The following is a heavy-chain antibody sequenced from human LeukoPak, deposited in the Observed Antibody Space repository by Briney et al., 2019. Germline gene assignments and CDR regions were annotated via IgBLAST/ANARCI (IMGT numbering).Heavy chain of an antibody. D-gene: IGHD3-16*01. CDR2: ISGSGSTI. V-gene: IGHV3-48*03. Sequence: GGSLRLSCAASGFTFSSYEMNWVRQAPGKGLEWVSYISGSGSTIYYADSVKGRFTIYRDNAKNLLYLQIHGLEAEDTAVYYCARVSYGYVWGTPYAFDIWGQGTMVTVSS. CDR3: ARVSYGYVWGTPYAFDI. CDR1: GFTFSSYE. J-gene: IGHJ3*02.